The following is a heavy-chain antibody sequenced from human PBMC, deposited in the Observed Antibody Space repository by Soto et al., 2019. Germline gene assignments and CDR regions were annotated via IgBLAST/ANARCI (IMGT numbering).Heavy chain of an antibody. V-gene: IGHV1-18*01. Sequence: QVQLLQSGAEVKKPGASVKVSCKASGYMFNTYGIIWVRQAPGQGLEWMGWISVYNGNIDYAQKFEGRVTMTTDTSTSTAYMELKSLTSDDTAVYYCARTYGSGDYFLPFEYWGQGTPVSVSS. CDR2: ISVYNGNI. CDR1: GYMFNTYG. CDR3: ARTYGSGDYFLPFEY. D-gene: IGHD3-10*01. J-gene: IGHJ4*02.